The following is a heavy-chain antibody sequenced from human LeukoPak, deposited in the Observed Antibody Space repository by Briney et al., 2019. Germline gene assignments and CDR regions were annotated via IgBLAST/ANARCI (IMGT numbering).Heavy chain of an antibody. D-gene: IGHD3-10*01. CDR3: ARDSRFGKLLIPYFDY. CDR1: GFTFSSYE. V-gene: IGHV3-48*03. Sequence: GGSLRLSCAASGFTFSSYEMNWVRQAPGKGLEWVSYISSSGSTIYYADSVKGRFTISRDNAKNSLYLQMNSLRDEDTAVYYCARDSRFGKLLIPYFDYWGQGTLVTVSS. CDR2: ISSSGSTI. J-gene: IGHJ4*02.